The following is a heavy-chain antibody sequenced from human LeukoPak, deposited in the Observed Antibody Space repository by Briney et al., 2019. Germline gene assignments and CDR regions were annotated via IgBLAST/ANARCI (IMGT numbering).Heavy chain of an antibody. Sequence: GGSLRLSCAASGFTFRSYTMSWVRQAPGGRLEWVSAIDGLGYSTYYVDSVNGRFTISRDNSQNTLYLEMNSLTAEDTAVYYCAKELRSHNGWPFDYWGQGALVTVSS. CDR1: GFTFRSYT. CDR2: IDGLGYST. CDR3: AKELRSHNGWPFDY. V-gene: IGHV3-23*01. D-gene: IGHD2-8*01. J-gene: IGHJ4*02.